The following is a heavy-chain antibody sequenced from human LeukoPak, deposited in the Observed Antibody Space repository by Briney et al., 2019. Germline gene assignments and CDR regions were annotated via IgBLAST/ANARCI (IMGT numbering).Heavy chain of an antibody. CDR1: GYTFTSYG. D-gene: IGHD3-22*01. Sequence: ASVKVSCKASGYTFTSYGISWVRQAPGQGLEWIGWISAYNGNTNYAQKLQGRVTMTTDTSTSTAYMELRSLRSDDTAVYYRARDRYDSSGYYPFDYWGQGTLATVSS. J-gene: IGHJ4*02. V-gene: IGHV1-18*01. CDR2: ISAYNGNT. CDR3: ARDRYDSSGYYPFDY.